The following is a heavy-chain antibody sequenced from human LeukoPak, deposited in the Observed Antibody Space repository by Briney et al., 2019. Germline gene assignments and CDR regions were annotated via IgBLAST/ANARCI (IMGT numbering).Heavy chain of an antibody. Sequence: PSETLSLTCAVYGGSFSGYYWSWIRQPPGKGLEWIGEINHSGSTNYNPSLKSRVTISVDTSKNQFSLKLSSVTAADTAVYSCARGLYCSSTSCYILCRGNWFDPWGQGTLVTVSS. D-gene: IGHD2-2*02. CDR3: ARGLYCSSTSCYILCRGNWFDP. V-gene: IGHV4-34*01. CDR1: GGSFSGYY. CDR2: INHSGST. J-gene: IGHJ5*02.